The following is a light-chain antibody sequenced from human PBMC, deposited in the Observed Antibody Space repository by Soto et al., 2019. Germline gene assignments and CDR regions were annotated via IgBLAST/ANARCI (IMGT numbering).Light chain of an antibody. CDR3: QRLGKWPLT. CDR1: QRVRSY. CDR2: NAT. Sequence: EIVLTQSPATLSLSPGERATLSCTASQRVRSYLAWYQQKPGQAPRLLIYNATNRATGIPARFSGSGSGTDFTLTISSIEPEDFALYYCQRLGKWPLTFGGGTKVEIK. V-gene: IGKV3-11*01. J-gene: IGKJ4*01.